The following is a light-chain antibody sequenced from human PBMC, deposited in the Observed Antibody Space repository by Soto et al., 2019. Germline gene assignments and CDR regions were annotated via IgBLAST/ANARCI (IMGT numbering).Light chain of an antibody. CDR2: EVI. J-gene: IGLJ1*01. CDR3: ATWDDSLNGLYV. V-gene: IGLV2-14*01. Sequence: QSALTQPASVSGSPGQSITISCTGTSSDVGGYNYVSWYQQHPGKAPKLMIYEVIHRPSGVSNRFSGSKAGNTASLTISGLQADDEADYYCATWDDSLNGLYVFGPGTKLTVL. CDR1: SSDVGGYNY.